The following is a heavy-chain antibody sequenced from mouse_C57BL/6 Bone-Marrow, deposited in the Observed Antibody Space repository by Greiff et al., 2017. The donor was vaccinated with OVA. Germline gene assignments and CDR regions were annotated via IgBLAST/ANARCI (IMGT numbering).Heavy chain of an antibody. J-gene: IGHJ2*01. D-gene: IGHD2-3*01. CDR2: ISYDGSN. V-gene: IGHV3-6*01. CDR3: ARRRLLRFDY. CDR1: GYSITSGYY. Sequence: EVKLQESGPGLVKPSQSLSLTCSVTGYSITSGYYWNWIRQFPGNKLEWMGYISYDGSNNYNPSLKNRISITRDTSKNQFFLKLNSVTTEDTATYYCARRRLLRFDYWGQGTTLTVSS.